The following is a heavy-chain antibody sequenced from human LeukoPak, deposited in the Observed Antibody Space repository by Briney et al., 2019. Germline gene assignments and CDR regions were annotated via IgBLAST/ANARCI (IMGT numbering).Heavy chain of an antibody. Sequence: GGSLRLSCAASGFTFSSDWMSWVRQAPGKGLEWVANIKQDGSEKYYVDSVKGRFTISRDNAKNSLYLQMNSLRAEDTAVYYCARDTRTTYYYGSGSYYYYYGMDVWGKGTTVTVSS. CDR1: GFTFSSDW. D-gene: IGHD3-10*01. CDR3: ARDTRTTYYYGSGSYYYYYGMDV. V-gene: IGHV3-7*01. J-gene: IGHJ6*04. CDR2: IKQDGSEK.